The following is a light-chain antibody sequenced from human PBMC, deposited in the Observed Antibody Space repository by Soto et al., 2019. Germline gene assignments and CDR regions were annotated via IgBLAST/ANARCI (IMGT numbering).Light chain of an antibody. CDR2: LGS. CDR1: QSLLHSNGYNY. Sequence: DIVMTQSPLSLPVTPGEPASISCRSSQSLLHSNGYNYLDWYLQKPGQPPQLLIYLGSNRASGVPDRFSGSGSGTDFKLKISRVEAEDVGVYYCMQALQTPWMFGQGTKVQI. V-gene: IGKV2-28*01. J-gene: IGKJ1*01. CDR3: MQALQTPWM.